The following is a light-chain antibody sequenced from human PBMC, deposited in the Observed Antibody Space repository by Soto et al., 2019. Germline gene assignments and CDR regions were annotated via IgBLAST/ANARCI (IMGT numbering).Light chain of an antibody. J-gene: IGKJ4*01. Sequence: QFTPVPTFLSATVGNKVHIHFRAQSGIWSYLAWYQQKPGKAPKFLIYAASTLQSGVPSRFSGSGSGTEFTLTISSLQPEDFATYYCQQFNSYPLTFGGGTKVEIK. CDR2: AAS. CDR1: GIWSY. V-gene: IGKV1-9*01. CDR3: QQFNSYPLT.